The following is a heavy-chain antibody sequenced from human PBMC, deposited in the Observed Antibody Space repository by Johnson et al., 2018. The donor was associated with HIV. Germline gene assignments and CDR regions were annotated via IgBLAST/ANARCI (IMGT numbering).Heavy chain of an antibody. D-gene: IGHD4-11*01. V-gene: IGHV3-11*01. CDR3: AKEGNYETTSDAFDI. J-gene: IGHJ3*02. Sequence: QVQLVESGGGLVQPGGSLRLSCAASGFTFSDYYMNWIRQAPGKGLEWVSYISSCGSTIYYADSVKGRFTIPRDNSKNTLYLQMNSLRAEDTAVYYCAKEGNYETTSDAFDIWGQGTMVTVSS. CDR2: ISSCGSTI. CDR1: GFTFSDYY.